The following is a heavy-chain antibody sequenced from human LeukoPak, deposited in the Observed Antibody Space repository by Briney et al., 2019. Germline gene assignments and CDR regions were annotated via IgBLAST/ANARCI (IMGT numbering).Heavy chain of an antibody. CDR1: GSSFTSYW. CDR3: ARVAHYYYYMDV. CDR2: IYPGDSDT. V-gene: IGHV5-51*01. J-gene: IGHJ6*03. Sequence: GESQKISFKGSGSSFTSYWIGWGRPTPGKGLEWMGIIYPGDSDTRYSPSFQGQVTISADKSIRTAYLQWSSLKASDTAMYYCARVAHYYYYMDVWGKGTTVTVSS.